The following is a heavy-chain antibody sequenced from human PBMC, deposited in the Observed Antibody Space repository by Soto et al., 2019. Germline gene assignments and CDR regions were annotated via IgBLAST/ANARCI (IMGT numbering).Heavy chain of an antibody. Sequence: PGGSLRLSCEVSGVNFRGYAMSWVRQAPGKGLEWVSGIRIGPGITYYADSVKGRFTISSDSSRKTVYLQMNNLKAEDTALYFCARSRSAMADGMNVWGPGTTVTVYS. J-gene: IGHJ6*02. CDR3: ARSRSAMADGMNV. D-gene: IGHD5-18*01. V-gene: IGHV3-23*01. CDR1: GVNFRGYA. CDR2: IRIGPGIT.